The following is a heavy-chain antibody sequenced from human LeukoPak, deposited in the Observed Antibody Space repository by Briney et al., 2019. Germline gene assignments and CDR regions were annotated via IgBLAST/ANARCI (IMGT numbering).Heavy chain of an antibody. CDR3: AREDTAMLDY. CDR1: GGSISSYY. V-gene: IGHV4-59*01. J-gene: IGHJ4*02. CDR2: IYYSGST. Sequence: SETLSLTCTVSGGSISSYYWSWIRQPPGKGLECIGYIYYSGSTNYNPSLKSRVTISVDTSKNQFSLKLSSVTAADTAVYYCAREDTAMLDYWGQGTLVTVSS. D-gene: IGHD5-18*01.